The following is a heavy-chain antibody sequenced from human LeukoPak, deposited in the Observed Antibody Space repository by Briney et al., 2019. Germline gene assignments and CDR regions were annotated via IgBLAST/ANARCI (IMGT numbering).Heavy chain of an antibody. Sequence: GGSLRLSCAASGFTFSSYSMNWVRQAPGKGLEWISYISNTGRTTKYADSVKGRFTISRDNSKNTLYLQMNTLRAEDTAVYYCAREGEELLRRWWFDPWGQGTLVTVSS. J-gene: IGHJ5*02. D-gene: IGHD3-10*01. CDR1: GFTFSSYS. V-gene: IGHV3-48*01. CDR2: ISNTGRTT. CDR3: AREGEELLRRWWFDP.